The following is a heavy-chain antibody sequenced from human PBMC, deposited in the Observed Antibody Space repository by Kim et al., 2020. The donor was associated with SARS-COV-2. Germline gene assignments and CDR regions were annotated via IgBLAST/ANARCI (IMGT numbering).Heavy chain of an antibody. CDR1: GGSISSYY. CDR2: IYYSGST. Sequence: SETLSLTCTVSGGSISSYYWSWIRQPPGKGLEWIGYIYYSGSTNYNPSLKSRVTISVDTSKNQFSLKLSSVTAADTAVYYCARYSSSRGCDYWGQGTLVTVSS. CDR3: ARYSSSRGCDY. V-gene: IGHV4-59*01. D-gene: IGHD6-6*01. J-gene: IGHJ4*02.